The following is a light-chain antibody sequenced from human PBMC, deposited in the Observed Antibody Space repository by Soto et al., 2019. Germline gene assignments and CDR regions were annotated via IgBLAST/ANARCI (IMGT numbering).Light chain of an antibody. CDR1: QDIATY. CDR3: QQYENLPT. CDR2: DAS. J-gene: IGKJ5*01. V-gene: IGKV1-33*01. Sequence: DIQMTQSPSSLSASVGNRVTITCQASQDIATYLNLYQQKPGKAPNLLIYDASNLETWVPTRFSGGGSGKHFTFTISRLQPEDIATYYCQQYENLPTFGQGTRLEIK.